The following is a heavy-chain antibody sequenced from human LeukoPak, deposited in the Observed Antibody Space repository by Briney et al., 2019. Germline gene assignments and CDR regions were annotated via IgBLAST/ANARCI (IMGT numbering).Heavy chain of an antibody. Sequence: PGGSLRLSCAASGFTFSNAWMSWVRQAPGKGLVWVSYINSDGSSTTYADYVKGRFTISRDNAKNMLYLQMNSLRAEDTAVYYCARDGSLPDYWGQGTLVTVSS. J-gene: IGHJ4*02. CDR3: ARDGSLPDY. V-gene: IGHV3-74*01. D-gene: IGHD5-12*01. CDR1: GFTFSNAW. CDR2: INSDGSST.